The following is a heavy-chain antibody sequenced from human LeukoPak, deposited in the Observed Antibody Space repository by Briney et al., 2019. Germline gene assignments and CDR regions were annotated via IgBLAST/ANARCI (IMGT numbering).Heavy chain of an antibody. Sequence: GGSLRLSCAASGFTFSSYAMHWVRQAPGKGLEWVAVISYDGSNKYYADSVKGRFTISRDNSKNTLYLQMNSLRAEDTAVYYCARQAVGVTGNHHDYWGQGSLVTVSS. V-gene: IGHV3-30-3*01. D-gene: IGHD1-26*01. CDR1: GFTFSSYA. CDR3: ARQAVGVTGNHHDY. CDR2: ISYDGSNK. J-gene: IGHJ4*02.